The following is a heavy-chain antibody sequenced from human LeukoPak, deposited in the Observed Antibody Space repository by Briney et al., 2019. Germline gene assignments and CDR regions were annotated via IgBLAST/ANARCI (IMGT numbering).Heavy chain of an antibody. V-gene: IGHV5-51*01. Sequence: GEALKISFKGPGYLFTSYWIAWVRPMPGKGPEWMGIIYPDDSDTRYSPSFQGQVTISADKSISTAYLQWSSLKASDTAMYYCARPHFDSSGFGFDYWGQGTLVTVSS. CDR2: IYPDDSDT. CDR1: GYLFTSYW. CDR3: ARPHFDSSGFGFDY. J-gene: IGHJ4*02. D-gene: IGHD3-22*01.